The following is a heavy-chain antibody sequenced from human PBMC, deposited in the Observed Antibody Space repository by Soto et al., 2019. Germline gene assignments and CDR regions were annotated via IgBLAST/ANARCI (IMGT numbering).Heavy chain of an antibody. V-gene: IGHV1-3*01. Sequence: QVQLVQSGAEVKKPGASVKVSRKASGYTFTNHAIYWVRQAPGQRLEWMGWINAGNGNTKYSQTFQGRVTLTRDTSASTAYMELSSLRSEDTAVYYCATDSWVRGSNKWDFDYWGPGTRVTVPS. CDR2: INAGNGNT. J-gene: IGHJ4*01. D-gene: IGHD1-26*01. CDR3: ATDSWVRGSNKWDFDY. CDR1: GYTFTNHA.